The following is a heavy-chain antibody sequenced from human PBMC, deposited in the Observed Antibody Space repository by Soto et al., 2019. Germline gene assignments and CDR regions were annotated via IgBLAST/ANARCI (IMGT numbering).Heavy chain of an antibody. CDR2: IYYSGST. CDR1: GGSISSGGYY. Sequence: QVQLQASGPGLLKPSQTLSLTCPVSGGSISSGGYYWSCIRQHPGKGLEWIWYIYYSGSTYYNPSLMSRVTISVETSKNQFSLKLRSLTAADTDVYYCACQIHTDRLDYWGQGTLVTVSS. J-gene: IGHJ4*02. V-gene: IGHV4-31*03. CDR3: ACQIHTDRLDY. D-gene: IGHD4-17*01.